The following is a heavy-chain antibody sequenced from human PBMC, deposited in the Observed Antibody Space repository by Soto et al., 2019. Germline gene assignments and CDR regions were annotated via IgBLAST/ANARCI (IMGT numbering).Heavy chain of an antibody. V-gene: IGHV4-59*01. D-gene: IGHD3-22*01. CDR3: AGASGTPYYYDSSALLFDY. Sequence: SETLSLTCTVSGGSISSYYWSWIRQPPGKGLEWIGYIYYSGSTNYNPSLKSRVTISVDTSKNQFPLKLSSVTAADTAVYYCAGASGTPYYYDSSALLFDYWGQGTLVTVSS. CDR2: IYYSGST. CDR1: GGSISSYY. J-gene: IGHJ4*02.